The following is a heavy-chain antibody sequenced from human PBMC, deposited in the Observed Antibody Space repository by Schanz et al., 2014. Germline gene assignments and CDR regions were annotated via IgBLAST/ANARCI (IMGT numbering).Heavy chain of an antibody. V-gene: IGHV3-48*02. D-gene: IGHD3-9*01. CDR2: IGSSSTTM. CDR1: GFTFSTYN. J-gene: IGHJ6*02. CDR3: ARDHPHRGVTGYYNDV. Sequence: EVQLVESGGGVVQPGGSLRLSCAASGFTFSTYNMNWVRQAPGRGLEWISYIGSSSTTMYYADSVKGRFTISRDNAKNSLYLQMNSLRDEDTAVYYCARDHPHRGVTGYYNDVWGQGTSVTVSS.